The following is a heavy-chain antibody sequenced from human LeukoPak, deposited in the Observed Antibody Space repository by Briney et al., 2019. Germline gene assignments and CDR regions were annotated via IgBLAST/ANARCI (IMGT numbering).Heavy chain of an antibody. CDR2: ISSISSTI. CDR3: ARDGASYCNYEGNFDY. D-gene: IGHD3-3*01. Sequence: GGSLRLSCAASGFTFSRYTMNWVRQAPGKGLEWVSYISSISSTIYYSDSVKGRFTISRDNAKNSLYLQMNSLRAEDTAVYYCARDGASYCNYEGNFDYWGQGTLVTVSS. CDR1: GFTFSRYT. V-gene: IGHV3-48*01. J-gene: IGHJ4*02.